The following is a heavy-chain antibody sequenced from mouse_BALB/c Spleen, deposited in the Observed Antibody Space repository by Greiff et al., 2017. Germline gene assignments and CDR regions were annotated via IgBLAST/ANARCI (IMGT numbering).Heavy chain of an antibody. V-gene: IGHV2-6-7*01. CDR1: GFSLTGYG. CDR2: IWGDGST. Sequence: VQLKQSGPGLVAPSQSLSITCTVSGFSLTGYGVNWVRQPPGKGLEWLGMIWGDGSTDYNSALKSRLSIIKDNSKSQVFLKMNSLQTDDTARYYCAREWDSYAMDYWGQGTSVTVSS. D-gene: IGHD4-1*01. J-gene: IGHJ4*01. CDR3: AREWDSYAMDY.